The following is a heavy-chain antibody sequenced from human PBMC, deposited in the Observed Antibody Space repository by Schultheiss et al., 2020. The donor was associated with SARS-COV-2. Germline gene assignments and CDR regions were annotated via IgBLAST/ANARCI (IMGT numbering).Heavy chain of an antibody. V-gene: IGHV4-34*01. Sequence: SETLSLTCTVSGDSISSYYWSWIRQPPGKGLEWIGEINHSGSTNYNPSLKSRVTISVDTSKNQFSLKLSSVTAADTAVYYCARGAKYCSSTSCYSWFFRYYFDYWGQGTLVTVSS. CDR2: INHSGST. CDR1: GDSISSYY. J-gene: IGHJ4*02. CDR3: ARGAKYCSSTSCYSWFFRYYFDY. D-gene: IGHD2-2*01.